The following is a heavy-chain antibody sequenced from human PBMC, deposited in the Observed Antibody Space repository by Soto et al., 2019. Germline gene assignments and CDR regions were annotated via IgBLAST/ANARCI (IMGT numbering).Heavy chain of an antibody. V-gene: IGHV2-5*02. CDR1: GFSLSSTRMA. J-gene: IGHJ4*02. Sequence: QITLKESGPPLVKPTQTFTLTCTFSGFSLSSTRMAVGWIRQPPGKALEWLALIYWDDDKRYSPFLKSRLTITKDTSKNQVVLTMSNMDPVDTARYYCAHIVVAGLGYYLDYWGQGTLVTVSS. CDR3: AHIVVAGLGYYLDY. CDR2: IYWDDDK. D-gene: IGHD6-19*01.